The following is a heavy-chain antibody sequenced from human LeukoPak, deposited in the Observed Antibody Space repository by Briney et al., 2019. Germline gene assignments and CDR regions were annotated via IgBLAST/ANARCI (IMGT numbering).Heavy chain of an antibody. J-gene: IGHJ5*02. CDR2: IYYSGST. CDR1: GGSVSSGSYY. D-gene: IGHD2-15*01. Sequence: SETLSLTCTVSGGSVSSGSYYWGWIRQPPGKGLEWIAYIYYSGSTNYNPSLKSRVTISVDTSKNQFSLKLSSVTAADTAVYYCARAGYCSGGSCYSVSVWFDPWGQGALVTVSS. CDR3: ARAGYCSGGSCYSVSVWFDP. V-gene: IGHV4-61*01.